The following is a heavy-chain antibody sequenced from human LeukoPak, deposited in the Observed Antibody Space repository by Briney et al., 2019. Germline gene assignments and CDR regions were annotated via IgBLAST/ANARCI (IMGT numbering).Heavy chain of an antibody. CDR1: GFTVSSNY. CDR2: IYSGGST. D-gene: IGHD6-19*01. V-gene: IGHV3-66*01. Sequence: GGSLRLSCAASGFTVSSNYMSWVRQAPGKGLEWVSVIYSGGSTYYADSMKGRFTISRDNSKNTLYLQMNSLRAEDTAVYYCAKDAQSSGWLTYYYYYYGMDVWGQGTTVTVSS. CDR3: AKDAQSSGWLTYYYYYYGMDV. J-gene: IGHJ6*02.